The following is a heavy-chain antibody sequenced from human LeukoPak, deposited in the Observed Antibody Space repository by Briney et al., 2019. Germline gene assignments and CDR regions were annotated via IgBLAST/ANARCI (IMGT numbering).Heavy chain of an antibody. CDR3: ARAVPARLAYFDY. V-gene: IGHV4-30-4*01. CDR1: GGSISSGGYY. D-gene: IGHD6-19*01. J-gene: IGHJ4*02. CDR2: IYYSGST. Sequence: SQTLSLTCTVSGGSISSGGYYWSWIRQHPGKGLEWIGYIYYSGSTYYNPSLKRRVTISVDTSKNQFSLKLSSVTAADTAVYYCARAVPARLAYFDYWGQGTLVTVSS.